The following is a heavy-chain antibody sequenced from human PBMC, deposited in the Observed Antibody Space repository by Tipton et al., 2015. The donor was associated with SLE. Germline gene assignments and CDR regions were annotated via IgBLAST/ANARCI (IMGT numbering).Heavy chain of an antibody. CDR1: DGSISSSNYY. V-gene: IGHV4-39*07. J-gene: IGHJ3*01. CDR2: IFYTGST. D-gene: IGHD3/OR15-3a*01. Sequence: TLSLTCTVSDGSISSSNYYWGWIRQPPGKGLEWIGSIFYTGSTYYNPSLKSRVSFSIDTSKNQFSLKLNSVTAADTAVYYCARHGYASWSGYYHHVFDVWGQGTMLTVSS. CDR3: ARHGYASWSGYYHHVFDV.